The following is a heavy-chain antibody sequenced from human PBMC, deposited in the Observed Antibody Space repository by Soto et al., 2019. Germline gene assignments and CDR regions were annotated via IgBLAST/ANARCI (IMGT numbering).Heavy chain of an antibody. CDR2: VSGSDDDT. D-gene: IGHD4-17*01. J-gene: IGHJ4*02. Sequence: GGSLRLSCAASGFTFSSYVMGWVRQAPGKGPEWVSVVSGSDDDTYYADSVEGRFTISRDNSKDTLYLQMDSLRAQDTAVYYCAKTVSGDYSPYLFYFDYWGQGTLVTVSS. V-gene: IGHV3-23*01. CDR1: GFTFSSYV. CDR3: AKTVSGDYSPYLFYFDY.